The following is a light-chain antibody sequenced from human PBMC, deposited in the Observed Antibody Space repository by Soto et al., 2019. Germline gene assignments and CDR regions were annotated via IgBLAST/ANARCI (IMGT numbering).Light chain of an antibody. CDR2: GAS. Sequence: EIVLTQSPGTLSLSPGERATLSCRASQSVSSSYLAWYQQKPCQAPRPLIYGASSRATGIPDRFSGSGSETDFTLTISRLEPEDFAVYYCQQYGSSPPYTCGQGPKLEIK. CDR3: QQYGSSPPYT. J-gene: IGKJ2*01. CDR1: QSVSSSY. V-gene: IGKV3-20*01.